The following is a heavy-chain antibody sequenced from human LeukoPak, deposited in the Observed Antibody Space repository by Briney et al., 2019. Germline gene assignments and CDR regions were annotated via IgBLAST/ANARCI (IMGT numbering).Heavy chain of an antibody. D-gene: IGHD3-22*01. CDR2: INPNSGGT. Sequence: GASVTVSCKASGYTFTGYYMHWVRQAPGQGLEWMGWINPNSGGTNYAQKFQGRVTMTRDTSISTAYMELSRLRSDDTAVYYCARGGSYYYDSSGFFDYWGQGTLVTVSS. CDR1: GYTFTGYY. V-gene: IGHV1-2*02. CDR3: ARGGSYYYDSSGFFDY. J-gene: IGHJ4*02.